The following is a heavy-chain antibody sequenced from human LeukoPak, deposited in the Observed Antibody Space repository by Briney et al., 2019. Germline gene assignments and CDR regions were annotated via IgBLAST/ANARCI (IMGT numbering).Heavy chain of an antibody. Sequence: GGSLRLSCAASGFAFTDYYMSWIRQAPGKGLDWVSYISISGTTINYADSVKGRFTISRDNTKNSLYLQMNSLRAEDTAVYYCARAGRLQYGDYVAFDYWGQGTLVTVSS. J-gene: IGHJ4*02. CDR1: GFAFTDYY. V-gene: IGHV3-11*01. CDR2: ISISGTTI. CDR3: ARAGRLQYGDYVAFDY. D-gene: IGHD4-17*01.